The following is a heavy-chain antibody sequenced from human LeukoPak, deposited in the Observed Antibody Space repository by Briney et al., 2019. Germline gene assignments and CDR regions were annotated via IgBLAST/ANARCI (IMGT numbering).Heavy chain of an antibody. Sequence: PGGSLRLSCAASGFTFSSYEMNWVRQAPGKGLEWVSYISSSGSTIYYADSVKGRFTISRDNSKNTLYLQMNSLRAEDTAVYYCARLVCSGGSCPIDYWGQGTLVTVSS. CDR1: GFTFSSYE. V-gene: IGHV3-48*03. CDR2: ISSSGSTI. D-gene: IGHD2-15*01. J-gene: IGHJ4*02. CDR3: ARLVCSGGSCPIDY.